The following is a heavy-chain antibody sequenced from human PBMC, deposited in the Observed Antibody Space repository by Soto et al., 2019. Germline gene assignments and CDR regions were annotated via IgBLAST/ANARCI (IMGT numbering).Heavy chain of an antibody. CDR2: IYYGGST. V-gene: IGHV4-31*03. D-gene: IGHD3-22*01. Sequence: SETLSLTCTVSGGSISSGGYYWSWIRQHPGKGLEWIGYIYYGGSTYYNPSLKSRATISGDTSKNQFSLKLSSVTATDTAVYYSVRGGYYYENSGQNAYDYWGQGILVTVSS. J-gene: IGHJ4*01. CDR1: GGSISSGGYY. CDR3: VRGGYYYENSGQNAYDY.